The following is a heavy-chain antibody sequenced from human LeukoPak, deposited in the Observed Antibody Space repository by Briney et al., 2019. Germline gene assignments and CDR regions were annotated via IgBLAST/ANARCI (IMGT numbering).Heavy chain of an antibody. D-gene: IGHD3-3*01. CDR2: ISAYNGNT. J-gene: IGHJ1*01. CDR3: ARYGGEYDFWSGYPAEYFQH. Sequence: GASVKFSCKASGYTFTSYGISWVRQAPGQGLEWMGWISAYNGNTNYAQKLQGRVTMTTDTSTSTAYMELRSLRSDDTAVYYCARYGGEYDFWSGYPAEYFQHWGQGTLVTVSS. CDR1: GYTFTSYG. V-gene: IGHV1-18*01.